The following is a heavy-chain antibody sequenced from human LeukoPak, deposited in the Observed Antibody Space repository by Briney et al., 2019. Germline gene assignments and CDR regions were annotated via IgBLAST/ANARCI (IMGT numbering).Heavy chain of an antibody. V-gene: IGHV3-30*18. CDR1: GFTFSNYG. CDR2: ISNDGSNK. D-gene: IGHD1-26*01. Sequence: GGSLRLSCAASGFTFSNYGIHWVRQAQGKGLEWVAVISNDGSNKYYADSVKGRFTISRDNSENTLYLQMNSLRAEDTAVYYCAKETGRWELEWGQGTLVTVSS. J-gene: IGHJ4*02. CDR3: AKETGRWELE.